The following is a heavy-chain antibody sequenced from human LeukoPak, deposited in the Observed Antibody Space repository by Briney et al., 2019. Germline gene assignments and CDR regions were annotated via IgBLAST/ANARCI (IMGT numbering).Heavy chain of an antibody. Sequence: GGSLRLSCAASGFAFSSYAMSWVRQAPGKGLEWVSGISGSGGSTYYADSVKGRFTISRDNSKNTLYLQMNSLRAEDTAVYYCAREYYDSSGYYFDYWGQGTLVTVSS. CDR2: ISGSGGST. D-gene: IGHD3-22*01. J-gene: IGHJ4*02. CDR1: GFAFSSYA. CDR3: AREYYDSSGYYFDY. V-gene: IGHV3-23*01.